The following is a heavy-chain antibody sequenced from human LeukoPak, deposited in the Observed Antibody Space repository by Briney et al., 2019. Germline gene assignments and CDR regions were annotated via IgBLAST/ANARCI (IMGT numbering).Heavy chain of an antibody. CDR3: ARDTYYYDSSGYPRPIYFDY. J-gene: IGHJ4*02. V-gene: IGHV3-53*01. CDR2: IYSGGST. Sequence: GGSLRLPSAASGFTVSSNYMSWVRQAPGKGLEWVSVIYSGGSTYYADSVKGRFTISRDNSKNTLYLQMNSLRAEDTAVYYCARDTYYYDSSGYPRPIYFDYWGQGALVTVSS. D-gene: IGHD3-22*01. CDR1: GFTVSSNY.